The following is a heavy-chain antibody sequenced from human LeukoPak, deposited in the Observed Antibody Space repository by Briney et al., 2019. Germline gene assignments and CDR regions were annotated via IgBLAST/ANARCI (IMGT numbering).Heavy chain of an antibody. CDR1: GGSISSSSYY. CDR3: AREGGPRITMVRDPSRPFDY. V-gene: IGHV4-39*07. Sequence: SETLSLTCTVSGGSISSSSYYWGWIRQPPGKGLEWIGSIYYSGSTYYDPSLKSRVTISVDTSKNQFSLKLSSVTAADTAVYYCAREGGPRITMVRDPSRPFDYWGQGTLVTVSS. J-gene: IGHJ4*02. D-gene: IGHD3-10*01. CDR2: IYYSGST.